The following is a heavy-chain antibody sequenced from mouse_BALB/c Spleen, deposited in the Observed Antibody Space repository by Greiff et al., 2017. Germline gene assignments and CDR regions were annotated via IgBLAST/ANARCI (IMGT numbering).Heavy chain of an antibody. CDR2: IYPGNSDT. V-gene: IGHV1-5*01. D-gene: IGHD1-1*01. J-gene: IGHJ2*01. Sequence: EVQLQQSGTVLARPGASVKMSCKASGYSFTSYWMHWVKQRPGQGLEWIGAIYPGNSDTSYTQKFKGKAKLTAVTSASTAYMELSSLTNEDSAVYYCSRKVVSHFDYWGQGTTLTVSS. CDR3: SRKVVSHFDY. CDR1: GYSFTSYW.